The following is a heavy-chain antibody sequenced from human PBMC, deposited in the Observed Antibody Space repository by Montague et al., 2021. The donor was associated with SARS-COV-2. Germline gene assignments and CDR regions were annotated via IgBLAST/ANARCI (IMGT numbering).Heavy chain of an antibody. J-gene: IGHJ4*02. Sequence: SETLSLTCSVSGNSLSSSRYFWGWIRQPPRKELEWIGSFYFGGNYHYTSSLESRVTISVDTSKNQFSLQLSSVIASDTAVYYCARHSGGSAVAGLDYWGQGTLVTVSS. CDR1: GNSLSSSRYF. CDR3: ARHSGGSAVAGLDY. CDR2: FYFGGNY. D-gene: IGHD6-19*01. V-gene: IGHV4-39*01.